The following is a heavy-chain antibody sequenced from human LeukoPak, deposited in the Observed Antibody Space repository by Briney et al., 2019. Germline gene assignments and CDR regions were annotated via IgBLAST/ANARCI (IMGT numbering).Heavy chain of an antibody. CDR1: SVSISSYY. Sequence: SETLSLTCTVSSVSISSYYWSWIRQPPGKGLEGSGYIYYSGSNNYNPSLKSRVTISVRTSKNQFSLKLSSVTAADTAVYYCARLSYYDSSGLPDYWGQGTLVTVSS. CDR3: ARLSYYDSSGLPDY. V-gene: IGHV4-59*08. D-gene: IGHD3-22*01. J-gene: IGHJ4*02. CDR2: IYYSGSN.